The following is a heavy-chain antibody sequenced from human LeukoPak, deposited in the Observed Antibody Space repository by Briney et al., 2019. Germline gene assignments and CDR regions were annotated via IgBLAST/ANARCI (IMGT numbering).Heavy chain of an antibody. J-gene: IGHJ5*02. CDR3: VRSLTIAVAGTDL. CDR1: GFTFKSYE. Sequence: PGGPLRLSCSVSGFTFKSYEMNWVRLAPGKGLGWIAYISSGGTTIFYADSVKGRFTVSRDNDKSLLYLQMNSLRADDTATYYCVRSLTIAVAGTDLWGQGTVVTVS. V-gene: IGHV3-48*03. CDR2: ISSGGTTI. D-gene: IGHD6-19*01.